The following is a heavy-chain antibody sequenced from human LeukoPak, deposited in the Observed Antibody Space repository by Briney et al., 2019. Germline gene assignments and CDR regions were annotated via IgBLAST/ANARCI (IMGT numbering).Heavy chain of an antibody. J-gene: IGHJ4*02. D-gene: IGHD5-24*01. Sequence: PGGSLRLSCAASGFTFSTYWMHWVRQAPGKGLVWVARVNSDGRSTSYAESVQGRFVMTRDNAKNTVYLQMNSPRVEDTAVYFCARDIWGDRDGFFEYWGQGTLVTVSS. V-gene: IGHV3-74*01. CDR3: ARDIWGDRDGFFEY. CDR1: GFTFSTYW. CDR2: VNSDGRST.